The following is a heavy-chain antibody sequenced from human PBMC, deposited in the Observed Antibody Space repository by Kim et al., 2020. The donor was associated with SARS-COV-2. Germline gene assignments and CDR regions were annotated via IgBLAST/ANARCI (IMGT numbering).Heavy chain of an antibody. CDR2: INHSGST. CDR1: GGSFSGYY. Sequence: SETLSLTCAVYGGSFSGYYWSWIRQPPGKGLEWIWEINHSGSTNYNPSLKSRVTISVDTSKNQFSLKLSSVTAADTAVYYCARGYYYDSSGYGPDAFDIWGQGTMVTVSS. V-gene: IGHV4-34*01. D-gene: IGHD3-22*01. CDR3: ARGYYYDSSGYGPDAFDI. J-gene: IGHJ3*02.